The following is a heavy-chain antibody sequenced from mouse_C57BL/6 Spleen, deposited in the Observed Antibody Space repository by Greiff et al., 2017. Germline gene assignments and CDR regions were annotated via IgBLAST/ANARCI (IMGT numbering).Heavy chain of an antibody. Sequence: EVQVVESGGGLVKPGGSLKLSCAASGFTFSSYTMSWVRQTPEKRLEWVATISGGGGNTYYPNSVKGRFTISRDNAKNTLYLQMSSLRSEDTALYYCARDGSNLSFDYWGQGTTLTVSS. CDR2: ISGGGGNT. V-gene: IGHV5-9*01. CDR1: GFTFSSYT. J-gene: IGHJ2*01. D-gene: IGHD2-3*01. CDR3: ARDGSNLSFDY.